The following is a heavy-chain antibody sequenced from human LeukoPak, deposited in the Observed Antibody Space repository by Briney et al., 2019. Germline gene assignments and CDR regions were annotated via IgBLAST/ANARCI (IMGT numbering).Heavy chain of an antibody. CDR1: GFTFTRFA. CDR2: ISSNGDRT. Sequence: PGGSLRLSCAASGFTFTRFAMYWVRQAPGKGLEFVSAISSNGDRTYYARSVKGRFTISRDNAKNTVDLQMGSLRPKDMGVYFCARMDDYTNYYFDYWGQGTMVTVSS. J-gene: IGHJ4*02. CDR3: ARMDDYTNYYFDY. V-gene: IGHV3-64*01. D-gene: IGHD4-11*01.